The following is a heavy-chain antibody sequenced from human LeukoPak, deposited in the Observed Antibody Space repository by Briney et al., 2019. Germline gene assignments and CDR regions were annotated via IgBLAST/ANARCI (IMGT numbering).Heavy chain of an antibody. CDR3: ARDIGDDYGDY. D-gene: IGHD2-21*01. Sequence: GGSLRLSCAASGFTFSSYAMPWVRQAPGKGLEWVAVISYDGSNKYYADSVKGRFTISRDNSKNTLYLQMNSLRAEDTAVYYCARDIGDDYGDYWGQGTLVTVSS. J-gene: IGHJ4*02. V-gene: IGHV3-30-3*01. CDR2: ISYDGSNK. CDR1: GFTFSSYA.